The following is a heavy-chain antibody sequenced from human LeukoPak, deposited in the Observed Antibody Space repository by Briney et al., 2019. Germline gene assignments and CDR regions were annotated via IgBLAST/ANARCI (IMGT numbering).Heavy chain of an antibody. CDR2: INHSGST. V-gene: IGHV4-39*01. J-gene: IGHJ4*02. CDR3: TAGRSDYFDF. CDR1: GGSISSSSYY. D-gene: IGHD6-25*01. Sequence: SETLSLTCTVSGGSISSSSYYWGWIRQPPGKGLEWIGEINHSGSTNYNPSLKSRVTISVDTSKNQFSLKLSSVTAADTAVYYCTAGRSDYFDFWGQGTLVTVSS.